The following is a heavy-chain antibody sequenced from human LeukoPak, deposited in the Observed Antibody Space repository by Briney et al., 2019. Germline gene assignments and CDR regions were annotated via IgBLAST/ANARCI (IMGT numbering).Heavy chain of an antibody. D-gene: IGHD3-3*01. J-gene: IGHJ5*02. Sequence: KASETLSLTCTVSGASISSSNYYWGWIRQPPGKRLEWIGSIYYSGSTYYNPSLKSRVTVSVDTSKNQFSLKLSSVTAADTAVYYCARELIRITIFGVVIPTNWFDPWGQGTLVTVSS. CDR1: GASISSSNYY. CDR2: IYYSGST. CDR3: ARELIRITIFGVVIPTNWFDP. V-gene: IGHV4-39*02.